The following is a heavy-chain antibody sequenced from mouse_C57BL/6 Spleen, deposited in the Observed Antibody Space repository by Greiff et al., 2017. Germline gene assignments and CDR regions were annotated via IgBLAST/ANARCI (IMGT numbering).Heavy chain of an antibody. CDR2: IWSGGST. CDR1: GFSLTSYG. Sequence: QVQLQQSGPGLVQPSQSLSITCTVSGFSLTSYGVHWVRQSPGKGLEWLGVIWSGGSTDYNAAFISRLSISKDNSKSQVFFKMNSLQADDTAIYYYARNGVTKGYGYYAMDYWGQGTSVTVSS. D-gene: IGHD2-2*01. J-gene: IGHJ4*01. CDR3: ARNGVTKGYGYYAMDY. V-gene: IGHV2-2*01.